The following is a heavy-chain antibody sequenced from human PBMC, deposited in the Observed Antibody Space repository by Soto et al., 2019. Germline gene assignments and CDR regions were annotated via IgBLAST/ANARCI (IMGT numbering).Heavy chain of an antibody. CDR2: ITFSGNTV. Sequence: GGSLRLSCAASGFTFSDSYMSWIRQAPGKGLEWISYITFSGNTVYYADSLKGRFTISRDNAKNSLYLQINRLRAEDTAVYYCARVSWREKYGMDVWGQGTTVTVSS. CDR1: GFTFSDSY. CDR3: ARVSWREKYGMDV. J-gene: IGHJ6*02. V-gene: IGHV3-11*01.